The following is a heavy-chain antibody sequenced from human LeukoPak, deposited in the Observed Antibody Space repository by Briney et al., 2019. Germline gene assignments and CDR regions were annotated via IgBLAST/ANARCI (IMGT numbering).Heavy chain of an antibody. CDR2: IWYDGSNK. D-gene: IGHD6-13*01. V-gene: IGHV3-33*01. J-gene: IGHJ1*01. CDR1: GFTFSSYG. Sequence: GGSLRLSCAASGFTFSSYGMHWVRQAPGKGLEWVAVIWYDGSNKYYADSVKGRFTISRDNSKNTLYLQMNSLRDEDTAVYYCARDKRPISSWYHFQHWGQGTLVTVSS. CDR3: ARDKRPISSWYHFQH.